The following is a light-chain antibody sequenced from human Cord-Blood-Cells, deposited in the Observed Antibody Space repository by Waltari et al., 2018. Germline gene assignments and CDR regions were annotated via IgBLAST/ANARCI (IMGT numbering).Light chain of an antibody. J-gene: IGKJ1*01. CDR3: QQYNNWPRT. CDR1: QSVSSN. CDR2: GAS. V-gene: IGKV3-15*01. Sequence: EIVMTQSPATLSVSPGERATLSCRASQSVSSNLAWYQQKPGQAPRRLIYGASTRATCIPARFSGSGSGTEFTLTISSLQSEDFAVYYCQQYNNWPRTFGQGTKVEIK.